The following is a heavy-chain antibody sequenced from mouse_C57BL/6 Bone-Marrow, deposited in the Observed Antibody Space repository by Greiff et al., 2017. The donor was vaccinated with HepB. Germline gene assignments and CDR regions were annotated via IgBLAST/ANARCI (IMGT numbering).Heavy chain of an antibody. D-gene: IGHD1-1*01. CDR1: GYTFTSYW. V-gene: IGHV1-50*01. Sequence: VQLQQPGAELVKPGASVKLSCKASGYTFTSYWMQWVKQRPGQGLEWIGEIDPSDSYTNYNQKFKGKATLTVDTSSSTAYMQLSSLTSEDSAVYYCARPYGSSYGYFDVWGTGTTVTVSS. J-gene: IGHJ1*03. CDR3: ARPYGSSYGYFDV. CDR2: IDPSDSYT.